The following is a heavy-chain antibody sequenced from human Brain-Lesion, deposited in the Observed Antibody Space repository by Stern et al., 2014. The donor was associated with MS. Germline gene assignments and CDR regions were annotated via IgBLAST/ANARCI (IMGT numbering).Heavy chain of an antibody. CDR1: GFTFSSST. J-gene: IGHJ6*02. CDR3: ARVETPLADFYYYYGMDV. D-gene: IGHD5-18*01. V-gene: IGHV3-21*01. CDR2: IHKGSDYI. Sequence: MQLVESGGGLVKPGGSLRLSCAASGFTFSSSTMNWVRQPPGQGQAWVSSIHKGSDYIYYAASVKGRFTLPRDNAKNSLYLQMNSLRAEDTALYYCARVETPLADFYYYYGMDVWGQGTTVTVSS.